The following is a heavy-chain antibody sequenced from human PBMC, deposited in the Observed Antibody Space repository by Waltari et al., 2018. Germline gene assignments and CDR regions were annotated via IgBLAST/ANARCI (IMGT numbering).Heavy chain of an antibody. CDR2: INPILGIA. CDR1: GGTFSSYS. J-gene: IGHJ5*02. Sequence: QVQLVQSGAEVKKPGSSVKVSCKASGGTFSSYSIRWVRLAPGQGLEWMGRINPILGIANDAQKCQGRVKITADKSTSTAYMELSSLRSEDTAVYYCARLGYCSSTSCYPSGDPWGQGTLVTVSS. V-gene: IGHV1-69*04. D-gene: IGHD2-2*01. CDR3: ARLGYCSSTSCYPSGDP.